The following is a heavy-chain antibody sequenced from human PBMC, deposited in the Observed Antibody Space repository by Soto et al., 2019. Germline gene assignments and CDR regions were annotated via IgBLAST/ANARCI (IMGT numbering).Heavy chain of an antibody. CDR3: AKDMRSTSPIYYYYYYMDV. V-gene: IGHV3-30*18. D-gene: IGHD2-2*01. CDR1: GFTFSSYG. CDR2: ISYDGSNK. J-gene: IGHJ6*03. Sequence: PGGSLRLSCAASGFTFSSYGMHWVRQAPGKGLEWVAVISYDGSNKYYADSVKGRFTISRDNSKNTLYLQMNSLRAEDTAVYYCAKDMRSTSPIYYYYYYMDVWGKGTTVTVSS.